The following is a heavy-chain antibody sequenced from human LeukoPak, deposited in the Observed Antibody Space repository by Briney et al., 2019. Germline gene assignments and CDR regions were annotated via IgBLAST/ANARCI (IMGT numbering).Heavy chain of an antibody. V-gene: IGHV4-59*08. D-gene: IGHD6-25*01. CDR3: ARHSAAYGSGA. Sequence: SETLSLTCTVSGASMNTYYWTWIRQFPGKGLEWIGYISSTGSTNYNPSLKSRVTISLDTSKNQFSLELSSVTATDTAMYYCARHSAAYGSGAWGQGTLVTVSS. J-gene: IGHJ5*02. CDR1: GASMNTYY. CDR2: ISSTGST.